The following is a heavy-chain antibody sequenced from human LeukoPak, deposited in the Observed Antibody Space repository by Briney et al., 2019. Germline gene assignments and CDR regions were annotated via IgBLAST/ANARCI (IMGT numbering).Heavy chain of an antibody. J-gene: IGHJ3*02. CDR3: ARLVSGSWADTFDI. D-gene: IGHD2-15*01. CDR1: GYSFTGKW. CDR2: TIPVDSEN. V-gene: IGHV5-51*01. Sequence: GESLKIPCQASGYSFTGKWISWLRQLPGKGLEWMGITIPVDSENRSNPSFQGQVTISLDKSITTAYLQWSSLKGSDTAMDYCARLVSGSWADTFDIWGQGTMVIVSS.